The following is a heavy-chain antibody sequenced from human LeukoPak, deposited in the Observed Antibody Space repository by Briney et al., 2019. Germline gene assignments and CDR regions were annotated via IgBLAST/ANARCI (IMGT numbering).Heavy chain of an antibody. Sequence: SETLSLTCTVSGGSIGSFYWSWIRQPPGKGLEWIGYIYYTGSTNYNPSLKSRVTISVDTSKNQFSLKLSSVTAADTAVYYCARGLMHYYGSGRQGDYWGQGTLVTVSS. CDR2: IYYTGST. CDR1: GGSIGSFY. V-gene: IGHV4-59*01. J-gene: IGHJ4*02. CDR3: ARGLMHYYGSGRQGDY. D-gene: IGHD3-10*01.